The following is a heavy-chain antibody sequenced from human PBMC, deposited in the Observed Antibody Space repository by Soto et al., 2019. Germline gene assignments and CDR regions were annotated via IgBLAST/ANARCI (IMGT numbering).Heavy chain of an antibody. J-gene: IGHJ4*02. V-gene: IGHV3-7*01. Sequence: GGSLRLSCAASEFAFSRYWMSWVRQAPGKGLEWVANIKQDGSETYYVDSVKGRFTISRDNAKNSLYLQMSSLRAEDTAVYYCARDSVFYDSTGDFDYWGQGTVVTVPS. CDR2: IKQDGSET. CDR1: EFAFSRYW. D-gene: IGHD3-22*01. CDR3: ARDSVFYDSTGDFDY.